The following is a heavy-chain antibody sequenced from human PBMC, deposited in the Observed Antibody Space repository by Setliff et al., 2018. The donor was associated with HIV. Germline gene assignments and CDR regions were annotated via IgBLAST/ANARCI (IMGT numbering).Heavy chain of an antibody. Sequence: SETLSLTCTVSGDSISGYYWSWVRQPPGKGLEWIGYVYYSGSTNYNPSLKSRVTLSFDTSKNNFSLNLNSVTATDTAVYYCARGLKGGGYYFDYWGQGMRVTVSS. D-gene: IGHD1-26*01. J-gene: IGHJ4*01. CDR2: VYYSGST. V-gene: IGHV4-59*01. CDR1: GDSISGYY. CDR3: ARGLKGGGYYFDY.